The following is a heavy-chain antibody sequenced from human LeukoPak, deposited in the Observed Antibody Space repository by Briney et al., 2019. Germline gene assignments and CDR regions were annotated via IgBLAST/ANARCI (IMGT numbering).Heavy chain of an antibody. CDR2: IWYDGSNK. Sequence: SGGSLRLSCEASGFTFSSYGMHWVRQAPGKGLEWVAAIWYDGSNKYYADSVKGRFTISRDNSKNTLYLQMNSLRGEDTAVYYCVRGPYGSGSYRWGQGTLVTVSA. CDR1: GFTFSSYG. D-gene: IGHD3-10*01. CDR3: VRGPYGSGSYR. V-gene: IGHV3-33*08. J-gene: IGHJ4*02.